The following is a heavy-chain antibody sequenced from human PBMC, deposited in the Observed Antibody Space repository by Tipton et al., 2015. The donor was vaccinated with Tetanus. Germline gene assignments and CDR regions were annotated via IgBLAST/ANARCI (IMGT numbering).Heavy chain of an antibody. CDR3: ARASRHYYDSSGYFSR. J-gene: IGHJ4*02. V-gene: IGHV4-30-4*01. Sequence: TLSLTCTVSGGSISSGDYYWSWIRQPPGKGLEWIGYIYYSGSTYYNPSLKSRVTISVDTSKNQFSLKLSSVTAADTAVYYCARASRHYYDSSGYFSRWGQGTLVTVSS. CDR1: GGSISSGDYY. D-gene: IGHD3-22*01. CDR2: IYYSGST.